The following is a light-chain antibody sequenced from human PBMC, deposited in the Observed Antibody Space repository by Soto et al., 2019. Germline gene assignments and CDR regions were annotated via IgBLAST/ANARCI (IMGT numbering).Light chain of an antibody. V-gene: IGKV1-5*03. Sequence: DIQMTKSPSPLSDSVGDRVPIPCRASQTISSWLAWYQQKPGKAPKLLIYKASSLESGVPSRFSGSGSGTEFTLTISSLQPDDFATYYCQQYDTSERTFGQGTKVEIK. J-gene: IGKJ1*01. CDR3: QQYDTSERT. CDR2: KAS. CDR1: QTISSW.